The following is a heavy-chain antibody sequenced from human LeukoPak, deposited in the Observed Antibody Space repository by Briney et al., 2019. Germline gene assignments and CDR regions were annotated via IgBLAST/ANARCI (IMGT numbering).Heavy chain of an antibody. J-gene: IGHJ4*02. CDR2: INPNSGGT. CDR3: ARALGGWFGELSSEFDY. CDR1: GYTFTGYY. D-gene: IGHD3-10*01. Sequence: ASVKVSCKASGYTFTGYYMNWVRQAPGQGLEWMGWINPNSGGTNYAQKFQGRVTMTRDTSISTAYMELSRLRSDDTAVYYCARALGGWFGELSSEFDYWGQGTLVTVSS. V-gene: IGHV1-2*02.